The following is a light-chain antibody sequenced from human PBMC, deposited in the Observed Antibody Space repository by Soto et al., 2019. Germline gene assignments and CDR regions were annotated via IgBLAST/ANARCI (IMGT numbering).Light chain of an antibody. CDR1: KSIFNY. Sequence: DIHVTQSPSSLSASVGDRVTITCRASKSIFNYLNWYQQKPGKAPKLLIYAASSLQSGVPSRFSGGGAGTDFTLTISSLQPEDFATYYCQQSYSSPWTFGLGTKVETK. CDR3: QQSYSSPWT. V-gene: IGKV1-39*01. CDR2: AAS. J-gene: IGKJ1*01.